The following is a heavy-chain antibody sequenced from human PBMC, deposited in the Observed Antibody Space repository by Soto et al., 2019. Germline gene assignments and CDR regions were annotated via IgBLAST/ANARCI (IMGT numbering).Heavy chain of an antibody. J-gene: IGHJ4*02. CDR3: ATGLSSSWYSHNDS. Sequence: QVQLQESGPRLVKPSGTLSLTCGVSGDSIISSNWWSWVRQPLGKGLEWIGEIYHSGSTHYNPSLKSRVTMSVDKSKNHFSLKLTSATAADTAVYFCATGLSSSWYSHNDSWGQGTLVTVSS. CDR2: IYHSGST. D-gene: IGHD6-13*01. CDR1: GDSIISSNW. V-gene: IGHV4-4*02.